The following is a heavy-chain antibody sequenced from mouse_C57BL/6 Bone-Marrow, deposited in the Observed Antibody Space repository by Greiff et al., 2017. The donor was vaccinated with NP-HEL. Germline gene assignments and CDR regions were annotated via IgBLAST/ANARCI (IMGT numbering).Heavy chain of an antibody. CDR3: ARPIYYDYEGGFDY. V-gene: IGHV5-17*01. CDR2: ISSGSSTI. D-gene: IGHD2-4*01. CDR1: GFTFSDYG. Sequence: VQLQQSGGGLVKPGGSLKLSCAASGFTFSDYGMHWVRQAPEKGLEWVAYISSGSSTIYYADTVKGRFTISRDNAKNTLFLQMTSLRSEDTAMYYCARPIYYDYEGGFDYWGQGTTLTVSS. J-gene: IGHJ2*01.